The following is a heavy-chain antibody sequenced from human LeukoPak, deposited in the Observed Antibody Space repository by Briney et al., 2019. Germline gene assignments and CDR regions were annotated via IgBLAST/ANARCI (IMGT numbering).Heavy chain of an antibody. J-gene: IGHJ3*02. V-gene: IGHV4-34*01. D-gene: IGHD6-6*01. CDR1: GGSFSGYY. CDR2: IYHSGST. CDR3: ARPSIRAFDI. Sequence: SETLSLTCAVYGGSFSGYYWSWIRQPPGKGLEWIGSIYHSGSTYYNPSLKSRVTISVDTSKNQFSLKLSSVTAADTAVYYCARPSIRAFDIWGQGTMVTVSS.